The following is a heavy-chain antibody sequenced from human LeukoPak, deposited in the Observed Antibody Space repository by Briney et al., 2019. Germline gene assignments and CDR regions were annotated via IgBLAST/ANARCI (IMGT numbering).Heavy chain of an antibody. CDR3: ARDYGSGSYYNPYYYYGMDV. CDR2: IYSNGKA. V-gene: IGHV3-66*01. J-gene: IGHJ6*02. Sequence: GGSLRLSCAASGFFVSDNYMSWVRQAPGKGLEWVSVIYSNGKAYYTDSVKGRFTISRDIAQNTLFLQMNNLRAEDTAVYYCARDYGSGSYYNPYYYYGMDVWGQGTTVTVSS. CDR1: GFFVSDNY. D-gene: IGHD3-10*01.